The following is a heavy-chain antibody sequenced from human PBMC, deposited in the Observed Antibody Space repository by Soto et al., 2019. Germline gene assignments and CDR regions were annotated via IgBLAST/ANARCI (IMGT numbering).Heavy chain of an antibody. D-gene: IGHD3-10*01. CDR3: ARGLRLWFGELFRGDNWFDP. CDR2: INHSGST. V-gene: IGHV4-34*01. CDR1: GGSFSGYY. J-gene: IGHJ5*02. Sequence: SETLSLTCAVYGGSFSGYYWSWIRQPPGKGLEWIGEINHSGSTNYNPSLKSRVTISVDTSKNQFSLKLSSVTAADTAVYYCARGLRLWFGELFRGDNWFDPWGQGALVTSPQ.